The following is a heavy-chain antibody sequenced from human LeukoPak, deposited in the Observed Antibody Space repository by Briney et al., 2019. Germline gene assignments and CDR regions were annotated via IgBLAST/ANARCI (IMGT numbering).Heavy chain of an antibody. CDR1: GGSFSGYY. D-gene: IGHD4-17*01. Sequence: KPSETLSLTCAVYGGSFSGYYWSWIRQPPGKGLEWIGEINHSGSTNYNPSLKSRVTISVDTSKNQFSLKLSSVTAADTAVYYCARGLARTTVTTPTYNWFDPWGQGTLVTVSS. V-gene: IGHV4-34*01. J-gene: IGHJ5*02. CDR2: INHSGST. CDR3: ARGLARTTVTTPTYNWFDP.